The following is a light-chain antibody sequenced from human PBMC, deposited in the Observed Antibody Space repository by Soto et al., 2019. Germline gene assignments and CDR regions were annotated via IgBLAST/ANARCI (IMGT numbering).Light chain of an antibody. Sequence: DIQMTQSPSSLSASVGDRVTITWRASQSVSSDLNWYHQKPGKAPKVLIYAASSLQSGVPSRFSGSGSGTHFSLTISSLQPEDSATYYCQQYDNLPITFGQGTRLEIK. CDR1: QSVSSD. CDR3: QQYDNLPIT. J-gene: IGKJ5*01. CDR2: AAS. V-gene: IGKV1-39*01.